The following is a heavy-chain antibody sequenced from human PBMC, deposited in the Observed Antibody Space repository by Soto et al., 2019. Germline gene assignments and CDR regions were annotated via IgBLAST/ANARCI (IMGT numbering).Heavy chain of an antibody. CDR3: ARDSTTYCGGDCYPDDY. V-gene: IGHV3-66*01. J-gene: IGHJ4*02. CDR1: GFTVSSNY. D-gene: IGHD2-21*02. Sequence: GGSLRLSCAASGFTVSSNYMSWVRQAPGKGLEWVSVIYSGGSTYYADSVKGRFTISRDNSKNTLYLQMNSLRAEDTAVYYCARDSTTYCGGDCYPDDYWGQGTLVTSPQ. CDR2: IYSGGST.